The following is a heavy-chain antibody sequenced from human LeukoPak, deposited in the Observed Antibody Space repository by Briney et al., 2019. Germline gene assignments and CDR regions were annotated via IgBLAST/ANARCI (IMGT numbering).Heavy chain of an antibody. CDR3: VKDGAIFGVPITRGGMDV. D-gene: IGHD3-3*01. CDR1: GFTFNDFA. V-gene: IGHV3-9*01. J-gene: IGHJ6*02. CDR2: NSWNSGSI. Sequence: SLRLSCAASGFTFNDFAMHRVRQTPGKGLEGVLGNSWNSGSIGYADSVKGRFTISRDNGKNALYLEMNSLRAEDTALYYCVKDGAIFGVPITRGGMDVWGQGTTVTVSS.